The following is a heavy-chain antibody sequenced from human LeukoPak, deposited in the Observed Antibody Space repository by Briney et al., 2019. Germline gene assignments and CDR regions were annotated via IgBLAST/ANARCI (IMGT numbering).Heavy chain of an antibody. D-gene: IGHD6-13*01. CDR2: IYYSGSP. CDR3: ARDRIAAANDAFDI. Sequence: SETLSLTCTVSGGSMSSYYWSWLRQPPGKGLEWIGYIYYSGSPHYNPSLKSRVTISVDTSKNQFSLKLSSVTAADTAVYYCARDRIAAANDAFDIWGQGTMVTVSS. J-gene: IGHJ3*02. V-gene: IGHV4-59*01. CDR1: GGSMSSYY.